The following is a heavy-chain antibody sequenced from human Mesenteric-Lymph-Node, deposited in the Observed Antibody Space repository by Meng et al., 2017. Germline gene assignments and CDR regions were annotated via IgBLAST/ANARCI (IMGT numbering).Heavy chain of an antibody. CDR2: IIPIFGTA. Sequence: SVKVSCKASGGTFSSYAISWVRQAPGQGLEWMGGIIPIFGTANYAQKFQDRVTITADESTSTAYMELSSLRSEDTAVYYCARLLVGANNGDAFDIWGQGTMVTVS. CDR1: GGTFSSYA. CDR3: ARLLVGANNGDAFDI. D-gene: IGHD1-26*01. J-gene: IGHJ3*02. V-gene: IGHV1-69*13.